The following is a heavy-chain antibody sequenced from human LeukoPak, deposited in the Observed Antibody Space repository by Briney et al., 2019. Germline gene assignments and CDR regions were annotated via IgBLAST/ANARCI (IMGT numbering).Heavy chain of an antibody. CDR1: GFTFSSYE. CDR3: ARAAPGSGSYVAYYYYMDV. CDR2: ISSSGSTI. D-gene: IGHD3-10*01. Sequence: GGSLRLSCAASGFTFSSYEMNWVRQAPGKGLEWVSYISSSGSTIYYADSVKGRFTISRDNAKNSLYLQMNSLRAEDTAVYYCARAAPGSGSYVAYYYYMDVWGKGTTVTISS. J-gene: IGHJ6*03. V-gene: IGHV3-48*03.